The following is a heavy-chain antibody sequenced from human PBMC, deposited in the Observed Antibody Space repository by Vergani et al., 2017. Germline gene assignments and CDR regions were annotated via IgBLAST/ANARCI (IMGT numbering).Heavy chain of an antibody. CDR2: IWYDGSNK. J-gene: IGHJ6*03. CDR1: GFTFSSYG. V-gene: IGHV3-33*01. Sequence: QVQLVESGGGVVQPGRSLRLSCAASGFTFSSYGMHWVRQAPGKGLEWVAVIWYDGSNKYYADSVKGRFTISRDNSKNTLYLQMNSLRAEYTAVYYCARVRANDFWSGYFYYYYMDVWGKGTTVTVSS. CDR3: ARVRANDFWSGYFYYYYMDV. D-gene: IGHD3-3*01.